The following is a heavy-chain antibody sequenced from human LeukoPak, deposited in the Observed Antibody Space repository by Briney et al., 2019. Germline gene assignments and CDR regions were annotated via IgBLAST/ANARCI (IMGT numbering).Heavy chain of an antibody. Sequence: GPLRLSCAAPGSTSSSYAMHWARQAPGKGLGWVAVISYDGSNKYYADSVKGRFTISRDNSKNTLYLQMNSLRAEDTAVYYCARASTDYGDYQLWDCXGXGTXVTVSS. V-gene: IGHV3-30-3*01. CDR3: ARASTDYGDYQLWDC. CDR2: ISYDGSNK. CDR1: GSTSSSYA. J-gene: IGHJ4*02. D-gene: IGHD4-17*01.